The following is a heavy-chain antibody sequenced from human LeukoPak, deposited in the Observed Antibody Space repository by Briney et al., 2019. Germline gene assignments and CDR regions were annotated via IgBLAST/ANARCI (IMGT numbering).Heavy chain of an antibody. V-gene: IGHV3-69-1*02. CDR1: GFSFTNCI. CDR2: IDTTSNI. Sequence: GGSQTLPCASSGFSFTNCIVNGVRQAPGKGLEWVSSIDTTSNIYYSDSERGRFTIPRDNAKNSLYLQMNSLRAEDTAVYYCANRQPAGHWGQGTLVTVSS. CDR3: ANRQPAGH. D-gene: IGHD6-13*01. J-gene: IGHJ4*02.